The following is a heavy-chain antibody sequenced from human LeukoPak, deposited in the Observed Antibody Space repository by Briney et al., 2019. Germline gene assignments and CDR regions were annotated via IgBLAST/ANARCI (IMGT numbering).Heavy chain of an antibody. CDR3: ARVYYDRSGLDY. CDR1: GFTFSSYA. V-gene: IGHV3-30-3*01. CDR2: ISYDGSNK. J-gene: IGHJ4*02. D-gene: IGHD3-22*01. Sequence: GGSLRLSCAASGFTFSSYAMHWVRQAPGKGLEWVAVISYDGSNKYYADSVKGRFTISRDNSKNTLYLQMNSLRAEDTAVYYCARVYYDRSGLDYWGQGTLVTVTS.